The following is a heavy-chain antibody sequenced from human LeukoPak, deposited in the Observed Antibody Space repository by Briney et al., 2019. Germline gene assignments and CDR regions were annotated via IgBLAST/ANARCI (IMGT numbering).Heavy chain of an antibody. CDR2: IRYDGSNK. CDR3: AKEYSYGTEFDY. D-gene: IGHD5-18*01. Sequence: GGSLRLSCAASGFTLSSYGMHWVRQAPGKGLEWVAFIRYDGSNKYYADSVKGRFTISRDNSKNTLYLQMNSLRAEDTAVYYCAKEYSYGTEFDYWGQGTLVTVSS. CDR1: GFTLSSYG. V-gene: IGHV3-30*02. J-gene: IGHJ4*02.